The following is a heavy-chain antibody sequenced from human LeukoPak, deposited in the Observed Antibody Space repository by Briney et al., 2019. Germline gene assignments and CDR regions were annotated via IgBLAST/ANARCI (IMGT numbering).Heavy chain of an antibody. CDR1: TFTFTPGW. Sequence: AGSLRLSCAASTFTFTPGWMSWVSPAQGRGREWVAMIKRDGGENHYRDSGKGRFTTSTDTAKKSLYLRRDRVRDADTAVYVSASHDRAHPSGVYWGQGTLVTVSS. CDR3: ASHDRAHPSGVY. V-gene: IGHV3-7*01. CDR2: IKRDGGEN. D-gene: IGHD3-22*01. J-gene: IGHJ4*02.